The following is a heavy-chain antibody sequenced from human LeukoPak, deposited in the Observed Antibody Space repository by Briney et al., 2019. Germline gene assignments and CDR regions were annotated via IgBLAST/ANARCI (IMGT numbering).Heavy chain of an antibody. Sequence: SETLSLTCTVSGGSISSYYWSCIRHPPEKGLEWIGHIYYSGSTTYNPSLKSRVTISVDTSKNQFSLKLSSVTAADTAVYYCARFSKYYDSSGYYLDFWGQGTLVTVSS. CDR2: IYYSGST. D-gene: IGHD3-22*01. V-gene: IGHV4-59*01. J-gene: IGHJ4*02. CDR1: GGSISSYY. CDR3: ARFSKYYDSSGYYLDF.